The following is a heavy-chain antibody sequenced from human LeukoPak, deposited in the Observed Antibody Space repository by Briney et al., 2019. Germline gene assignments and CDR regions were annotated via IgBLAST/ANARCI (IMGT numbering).Heavy chain of an antibody. V-gene: IGHV3-21*01. CDR1: GFTFSSYN. D-gene: IGHD3-16*01. CDR3: ARPGGDSSRGYSYYHLDV. J-gene: IGHJ6*03. CDR2: ISSSSTYI. Sequence: GGSLRLSCAASGFTFSSYNMNWVRQAPGKGLEWVSSISSSSTYIYYADSMEGRFTISRDNAKNSLYLQMNGLRAEDTAVYYCARPGGDSSRGYSYYHLDVWGKGTTVTVSS.